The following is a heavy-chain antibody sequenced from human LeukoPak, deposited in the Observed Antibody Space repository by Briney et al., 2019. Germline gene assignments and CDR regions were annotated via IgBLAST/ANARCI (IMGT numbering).Heavy chain of an antibody. D-gene: IGHD3-10*01. V-gene: IGHV3-23*01. CDR1: GFTLSSYA. CDR3: AKVMKGSERLTMVRGVIIKTAGLYYMDV. Sequence: GGSLRLSCAASGFTLSSYAMSWVRQAPGKGLEWVSSISASGGSTNYADSVKGRFTISRDNSKNTVYLQMNSLRAEDTAVYYCAKVMKGSERLTMVRGVIIKTAGLYYMDVWGKRTTVTVSS. CDR2: ISASGGST. J-gene: IGHJ6*03.